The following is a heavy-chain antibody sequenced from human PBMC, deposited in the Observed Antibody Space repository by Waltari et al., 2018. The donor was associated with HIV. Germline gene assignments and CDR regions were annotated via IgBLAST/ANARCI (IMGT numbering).Heavy chain of an antibody. D-gene: IGHD5-12*01. Sequence: HLVESGGGLVQPGESLRISCGVSGIGVTDTFLSWVRQAPGKGPEWVAVIYRVGDTFYADSVQGRFTVSRDTSKNTLFLQMSSLKAEDTAVYYCANTPYDESGYLTLLFDNWGQGTTVTVAS. CDR2: IYRVGDT. CDR1: GIGVTDTF. J-gene: IGHJ4*02. V-gene: IGHV3-66*01. CDR3: ANTPYDESGYLTLLFDN.